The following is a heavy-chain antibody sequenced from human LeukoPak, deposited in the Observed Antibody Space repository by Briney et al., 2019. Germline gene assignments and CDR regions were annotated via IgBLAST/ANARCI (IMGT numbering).Heavy chain of an antibody. Sequence: GGSLRLSCAASGFTFSSYPMHWVRQAPGRGLEYLATISNNGGRTYYANSVKGRFTISRDNSKNTLYLQMGSLRAEDMAVYYCAREDYSAYAFDIWGQGTMVTDSS. D-gene: IGHD4-11*01. CDR2: ISNNGGRT. J-gene: IGHJ3*02. V-gene: IGHV3-64*01. CDR3: AREDYSAYAFDI. CDR1: GFTFSSYP.